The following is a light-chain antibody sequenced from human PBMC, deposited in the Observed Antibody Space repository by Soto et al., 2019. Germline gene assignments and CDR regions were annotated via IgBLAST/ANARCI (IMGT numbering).Light chain of an antibody. CDR3: QEHYSYPRA. Sequence: DIHITVSPSTRSAYVGDIVTITCRASQSISSWLAWYQQKPGKAPKVLMYDASSFHSGVPSRFCVSGSGTELTLTISLLHPDDSATYYCQEHYSYPRACGEGTKV. CDR2: DAS. J-gene: IGKJ1*01. CDR1: QSISSW. V-gene: IGKV1-5*01.